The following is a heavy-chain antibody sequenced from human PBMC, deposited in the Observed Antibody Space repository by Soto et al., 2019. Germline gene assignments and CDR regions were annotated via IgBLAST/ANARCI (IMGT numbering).Heavy chain of an antibody. CDR1: GFTFSSSW. CDR3: TKSFDPSSSWYVPYYYYYGMDV. Sequence: GGSLRLSCAASGFTFSSSWMSWVRQAPGKGLEWVANIKEDGSEKDYVDPVKGRFTITRDNAKNSLYLQMNNLRAEDTAVYYCTKSFDPSSSWYVPYYYYYGMDVWGQGTTVTVSS. CDR2: IKEDGSEK. D-gene: IGHD6-13*01. V-gene: IGHV3-7*03. J-gene: IGHJ6*02.